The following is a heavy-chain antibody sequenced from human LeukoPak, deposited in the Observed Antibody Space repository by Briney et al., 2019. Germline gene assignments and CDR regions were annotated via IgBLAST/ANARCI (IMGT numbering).Heavy chain of an antibody. D-gene: IGHD3-3*01. J-gene: IGHJ4*02. Sequence: PGGSLRLSCAASGFTFNNYAMNWVRQAPGKGLEWVSYISSSSTTIYYADSVKGHFTISRDNARNSLYLQMNSLRAEDTAVYYCARVVVSITIFGGIPRYFDYWGQGTLVTVSS. CDR3: ARVVVSITIFGGIPRYFDY. V-gene: IGHV3-48*04. CDR2: ISSSSTTI. CDR1: GFTFNNYA.